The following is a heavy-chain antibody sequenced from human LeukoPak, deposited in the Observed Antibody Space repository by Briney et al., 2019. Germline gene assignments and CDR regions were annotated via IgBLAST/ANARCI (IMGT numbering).Heavy chain of an antibody. D-gene: IGHD6-13*01. CDR3: AKDRYSAAAGTTYGMDV. Sequence: GGSLRLSCAASGFTFSDYAMHWVRQAPGKGLEWVAVISYDGSNKYYADSVRGRFTISRDNSKNTLYLQMNSLRAEDTAVYFCAKDRYSAAAGTTYGMDVWGQGTTVTVSS. V-gene: IGHV3-30*04. J-gene: IGHJ6*02. CDR2: ISYDGSNK. CDR1: GFTFSDYA.